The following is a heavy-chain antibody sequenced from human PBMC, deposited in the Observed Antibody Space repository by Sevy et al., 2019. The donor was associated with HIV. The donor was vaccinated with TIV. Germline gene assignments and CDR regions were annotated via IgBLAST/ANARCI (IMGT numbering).Heavy chain of an antibody. J-gene: IGHJ4*02. V-gene: IGHV3-23*01. D-gene: IGHD4-17*01. CDR1: GFTFSRYA. Sequence: QQRGSLKISCEASGFTFSRYAMSWVRQAPGKGLEWVSSVSLSGDITRYADSVKGRFTITRDTSKNTVYLQMNSLRADDTAVYYCAKDDCGDYCSLAYWGQGTLVTVSS. CDR2: VSLSGDIT. CDR3: AKDDCGDYCSLAY.